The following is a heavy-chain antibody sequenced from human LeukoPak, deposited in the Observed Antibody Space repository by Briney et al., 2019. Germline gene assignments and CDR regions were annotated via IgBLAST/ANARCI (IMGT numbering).Heavy chain of an antibody. V-gene: IGHV4-59*01. J-gene: IGHJ5*02. CDR1: GGSISSYY. CDR2: IQNSVTSY. CDR3: VRSPQLDP. Sequence: SETLSLTCTVSGGSISSYYWSWVRQPPGKGLEWIAYIQNSVTSYTDNPSLQSRVTISVDTSKNQFSLKVTSVTAADAAVYYCVRSPQLDPWGQGTLVTVSS.